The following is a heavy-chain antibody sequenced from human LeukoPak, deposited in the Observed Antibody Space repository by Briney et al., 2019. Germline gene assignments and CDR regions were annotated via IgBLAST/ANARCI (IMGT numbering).Heavy chain of an antibody. Sequence: ASVKVSCKASGYTFTGYYTHWVRQAPGQGLEWMGRINPDSGGTNYAQKFQGRVTMTRDTSISTAYMELSRLRSDDTAVYYCARAQTYYYDSSGYYYSDYWGQGTLVTVSS. CDR3: ARAQTYYYDSSGYYYSDY. CDR2: INPDSGGT. J-gene: IGHJ4*02. CDR1: GYTFTGYY. D-gene: IGHD3-22*01. V-gene: IGHV1-2*06.